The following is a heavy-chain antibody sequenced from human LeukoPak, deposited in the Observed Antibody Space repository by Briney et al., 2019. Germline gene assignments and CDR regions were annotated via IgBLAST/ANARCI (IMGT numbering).Heavy chain of an antibody. D-gene: IGHD3-16*01. CDR3: ALVEPDYYYYYMDV. Sequence: GGSLRLSCAASGFTFSSHSLNWVRQAPGKGLEWVSSISSSNSYIYYADSVNGRFTISRDNGKNSLYLQMNSLRAEDTAVYYCALVEPDYYYYYMDVWGKGTTVTVSS. J-gene: IGHJ6*03. CDR2: ISSSNSYI. V-gene: IGHV3-21*01. CDR1: GFTFSSHS.